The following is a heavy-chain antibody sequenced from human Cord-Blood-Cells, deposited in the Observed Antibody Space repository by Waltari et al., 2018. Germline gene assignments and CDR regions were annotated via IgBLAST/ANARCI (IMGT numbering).Heavy chain of an antibody. V-gene: IGHV1-24*01. J-gene: IGHJ6*03. Sequence: QVQLVQSGAEVKKPGASVKVSCKVSGYTLTELSMHWVRQAPGKGLEWMGGFDPENGETIYARKFQGRVTMTEDTSTDTAYMELSSLRSEDTAVYYCATRNSGSYYYYYYMDVWGKGTTVTVSS. CDR2: FDPENGET. CDR3: ATRNSGSYYYYYYMDV. D-gene: IGHD1-26*01. CDR1: GYTLTELS.